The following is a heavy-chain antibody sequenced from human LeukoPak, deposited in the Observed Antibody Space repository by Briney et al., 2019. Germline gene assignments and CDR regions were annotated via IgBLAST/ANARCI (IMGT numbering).Heavy chain of an antibody. Sequence: GGSLRLSCTASGFTFGDYAMSWFRQAPGKGLEWVGFIRSKAYGGTTEYAASVKGRFTISRDDSKSIAYLQMNSLKTEDTAVYYCTRDYVWGSYRPATFDYWGQGTLVTVSS. CDR3: TRDYVWGSYRPATFDY. D-gene: IGHD3-16*02. V-gene: IGHV3-49*03. CDR1: GFTFGDYA. J-gene: IGHJ4*02. CDR2: IRSKAYGGTT.